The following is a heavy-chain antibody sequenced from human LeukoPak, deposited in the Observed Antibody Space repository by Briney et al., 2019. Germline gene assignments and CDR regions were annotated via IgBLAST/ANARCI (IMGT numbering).Heavy chain of an antibody. CDR3: ATTVTIFGVVPRFDY. D-gene: IGHD3-3*01. Sequence: GESLKISCKGSGYSFTSYWIGWVRQMPGKGLEWMVIIYPGDSDTRYSPSFQGQVTISADKSISTAYLQWSSLKASDTAMYYCATTVTIFGVVPRFDYWGQGTLVTVSS. CDR2: IYPGDSDT. CDR1: GYSFTSYW. J-gene: IGHJ4*02. V-gene: IGHV5-51*01.